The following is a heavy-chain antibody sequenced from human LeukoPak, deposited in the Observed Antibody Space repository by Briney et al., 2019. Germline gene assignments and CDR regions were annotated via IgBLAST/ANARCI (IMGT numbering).Heavy chain of an antibody. CDR2: INPHSGGT. J-gene: IGHJ6*02. CDR3: ARDESGRKYGMDV. Sequence: ASVKVSCKASGYTFSDYYMHWVRQAPGQGLEWMGWINPHSGGTNYAQKFQGRVTMTRDTSITTAYMELSRLRSDDAAVYYCARDESGRKYGMDVWGRGTTVTVSS. D-gene: IGHD3-3*01. V-gene: IGHV1-2*02. CDR1: GYTFSDYY.